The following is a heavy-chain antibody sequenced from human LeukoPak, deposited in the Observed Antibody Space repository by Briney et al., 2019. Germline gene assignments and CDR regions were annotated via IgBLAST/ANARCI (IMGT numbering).Heavy chain of an antibody. CDR2: ISSSSSYI. V-gene: IGHV3-21*01. CDR3: ARDQYGSGSYSRLDY. CDR1: GFTFSTYS. J-gene: IGHJ4*02. D-gene: IGHD3-10*01. Sequence: GGSLRLSCAASGFTFSTYSMNWVHQAPGKGLEWVSSISSSSSYIYYADSVKGRFTISRDNAKNSLYLQMNSLRAEDTAVYYCARDQYGSGSYSRLDYWGQGTLVTVSS.